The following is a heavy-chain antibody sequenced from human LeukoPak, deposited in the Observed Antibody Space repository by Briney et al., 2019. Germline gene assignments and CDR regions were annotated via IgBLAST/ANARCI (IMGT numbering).Heavy chain of an antibody. D-gene: IGHD2-21*02. CDR2: INPDGRDT. J-gene: IGHJ1*01. V-gene: IGHV3-7*01. CDR1: GFTFSSYW. Sequence: GGSLRLSCAASGFTFSSYWVNWVRQAPGKGLEWVAHINPDGRDTYYVDSVKGRFTISRDNAQNSMYLQMNSLRVEDTAVYYCTSWGDTTAEYFQRWGQGTLVTVSS. CDR3: TSWGDTTAEYFQR.